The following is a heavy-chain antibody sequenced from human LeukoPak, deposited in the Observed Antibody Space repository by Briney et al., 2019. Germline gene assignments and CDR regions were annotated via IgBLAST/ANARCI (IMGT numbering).Heavy chain of an antibody. CDR2: ISGSGGST. J-gene: IGHJ4*02. CDR1: GFTFSSYA. D-gene: IGHD3-10*01. Sequence: PGGSLRLSCAASGFTFSSYAMSWVRQAPGKGLEWVSAISGSGGSTYYADSVKGRFTISRDNSKNTLYLQMNSLRAEDTAVYYCAKVRWTTTRWSFYYFDYWGQGTLVTVSS. CDR3: AKVRWTTTRWSFYYFDY. V-gene: IGHV3-23*01.